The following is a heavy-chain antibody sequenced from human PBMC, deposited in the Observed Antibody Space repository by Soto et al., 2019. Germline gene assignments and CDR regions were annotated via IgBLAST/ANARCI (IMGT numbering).Heavy chain of an antibody. D-gene: IGHD3-22*01. Sequence: GESLKISCAASGFTFSSYWMHWVRQAPGKGLVWVSRINSDGSSTSYADSVKGRFTISRDNAKNTLYLQMNSLRAEDTAVYYCARGLLLTRDAFDIWGQGTMVTVSS. V-gene: IGHV3-74*01. CDR3: ARGLLLTRDAFDI. J-gene: IGHJ3*02. CDR2: INSDGSST. CDR1: GFTFSSYW.